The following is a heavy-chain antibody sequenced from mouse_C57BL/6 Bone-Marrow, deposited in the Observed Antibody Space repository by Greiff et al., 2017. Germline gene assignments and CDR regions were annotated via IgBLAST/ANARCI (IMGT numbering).Heavy chain of an antibody. CDR2: IYPGNSDT. Sequence: VQLKQSGTVLARPGASVKMSCKTSGYTFTSYWMHWVKQRPGQGLEWIGAIYPGNSDTSYNQKFKAKTELTAVTSASTAYMELSSLTNEDSAVYYCTMGVYSNPFAYWGQGTLVTVSA. D-gene: IGHD2-5*01. V-gene: IGHV1-5*01. CDR3: TMGVYSNPFAY. CDR1: GYTFTSYW. J-gene: IGHJ3*01.